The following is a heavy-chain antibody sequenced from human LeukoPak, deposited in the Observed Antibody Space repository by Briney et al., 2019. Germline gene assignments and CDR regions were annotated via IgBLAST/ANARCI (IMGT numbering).Heavy chain of an antibody. CDR1: GGSISSSSYY. D-gene: IGHD3-22*01. Sequence: PSETLSLTCTVSGGSISSSSYYWGWIRQPPGKGLEWIGSIYYSGGTYYNPSLKSRVTISVDTSKNQFSLKLSSVTAADTAVYYCARIRPSYYYDSSGSPVGAFDIWGQGTMVTVSS. J-gene: IGHJ3*02. V-gene: IGHV4-39*01. CDR3: ARIRPSYYYDSSGSPVGAFDI. CDR2: IYYSGGT.